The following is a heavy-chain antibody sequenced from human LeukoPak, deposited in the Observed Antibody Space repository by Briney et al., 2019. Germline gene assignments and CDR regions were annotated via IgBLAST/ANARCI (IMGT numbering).Heavy chain of an antibody. CDR3: ARHVRGTARNYYFDY. CDR2: IYYSGSA. D-gene: IGHD1-1*01. V-gene: IGHV4-39*01. J-gene: IGHJ4*02. CDR1: GGSISSSSYY. Sequence: SETLSLTCTVSGGSISSSSYYWGWIRQPPGKGLEWIGSIYYSGSAYYNPSLKSRVTISVDTSKNQFSLKLSSVTAADTAVYYCARHVRGTARNYYFDYWGQGTLVTVSS.